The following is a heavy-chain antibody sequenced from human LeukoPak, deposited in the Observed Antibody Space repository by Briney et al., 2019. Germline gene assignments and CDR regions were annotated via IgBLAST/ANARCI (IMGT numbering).Heavy chain of an antibody. CDR1: GGTFSSYA. V-gene: IGHV1-69*05. CDR2: IIPIFGTA. CDR3: AREGVSTILTGFWFDP. D-gene: IGHD3-9*01. Sequence: EASVKVSCTASGGTFSSYAISWVRQAPGQGLEWMGGIIPIFGTANYAQKLQGRVTMTTDTSTSTAYMELRSLRSDDTAVYYCAREGVSTILTGFWFDPWGQGTLVTVSS. J-gene: IGHJ5*02.